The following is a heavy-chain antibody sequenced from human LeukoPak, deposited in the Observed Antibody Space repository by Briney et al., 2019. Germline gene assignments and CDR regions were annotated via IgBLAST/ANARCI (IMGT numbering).Heavy chain of an antibody. V-gene: IGHV3-7*01. CDR1: GFTFSNYL. Sequence: GGSLRLSCATSGFTFSNYLMSWVRQAPGKGLEWVANIKEDGSAKWYVDSVRGRFTISRDNAKNSLYLQMDSLRAEDTAVYYCARDRESNWYPLGDAWGQGTLVTVSS. CDR3: ARDRESNWYPLGDA. CDR2: IKEDGSAK. J-gene: IGHJ5*02. D-gene: IGHD6-13*01.